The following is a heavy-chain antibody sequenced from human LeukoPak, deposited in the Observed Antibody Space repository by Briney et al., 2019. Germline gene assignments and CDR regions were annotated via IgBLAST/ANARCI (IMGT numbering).Heavy chain of an antibody. Sequence: PSETLSLTCTVSGGSISSGGYYWIWIRQHPGKGLEWIGYIYYSGSTYYNPSLKSRVTISVDTSKNQFSLKLSSVTLGDKAVSYCERAGVVVVAAANFDYWGQGTLVTVSS. V-gene: IGHV4-31*03. CDR3: ERAGVVVVAAANFDY. CDR1: GGSISSGGYY. CDR2: IYYSGST. J-gene: IGHJ4*02. D-gene: IGHD2-15*01.